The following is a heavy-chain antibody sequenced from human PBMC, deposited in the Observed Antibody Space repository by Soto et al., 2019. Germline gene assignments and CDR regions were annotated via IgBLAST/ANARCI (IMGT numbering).Heavy chain of an antibody. Sequence: PGGSLRLSCAASGFTFSNAWMSWVRQAPGKGLEWVGRIKSKTDGGTTDYAAPVKGRFTISRDDSKNTLYLQMNSLKTEDTAVYYCTTEIRWYYYYGMDVWGQGTTVTVSS. CDR3: TTEIRWYYYYGMDV. J-gene: IGHJ6*02. CDR1: GFTFSNAW. V-gene: IGHV3-15*01. CDR2: IKSKTDGGTT.